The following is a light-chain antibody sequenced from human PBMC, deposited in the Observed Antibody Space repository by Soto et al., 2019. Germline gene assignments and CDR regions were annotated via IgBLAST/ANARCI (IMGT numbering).Light chain of an antibody. Sequence: EFVLTQSPGTPSLSPGERATLSCRASQTVRNNYLAWYQQKPGQAPKLLIYDASSRATGIPDRFSGGGSGTDFILTISRLEPEDFAVYYCQQYGSSGTFGQGTKVDIK. CDR1: QTVRNNY. CDR3: QQYGSSGT. CDR2: DAS. J-gene: IGKJ1*01. V-gene: IGKV3-20*01.